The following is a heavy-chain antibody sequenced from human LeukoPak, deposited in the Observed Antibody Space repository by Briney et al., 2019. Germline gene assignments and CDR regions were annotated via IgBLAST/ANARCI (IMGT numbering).Heavy chain of an antibody. V-gene: IGHV3-30*02. J-gene: IGHJ4*02. CDR2: IQFHGSDI. D-gene: IGHD5-24*01. CDR1: GFTFSNSG. CDR3: AKDRDGYNYEYYFDY. Sequence: GGSLRLSCAASGFTFSNSGMHWVRQAPGRGLEWVAFIQFHGSDIFYADSVEGRFTISRDNSKNTLYLQMNSLRPEDTAVYYCAKDRDGYNYEYYFDYWGQGTLVTVSS.